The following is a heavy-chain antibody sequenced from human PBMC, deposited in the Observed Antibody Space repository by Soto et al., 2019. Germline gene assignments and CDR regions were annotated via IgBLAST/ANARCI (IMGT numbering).Heavy chain of an antibody. D-gene: IGHD5-18*01. J-gene: IGHJ4*02. Sequence: SVKVSCKASGVTFYTYTFSWVRQAPGQGLEWMGSITPIYPTTNYAEKFQGRLTVTADGSTNTAYMELNSLTFEDTAVYYCARIPRYSFPTSDDLDSWGQGTLVTVSS. V-gene: IGHV1-69*13. CDR2: ITPIYPTT. CDR1: GVTFYTYT. CDR3: ARIPRYSFPTSDDLDS.